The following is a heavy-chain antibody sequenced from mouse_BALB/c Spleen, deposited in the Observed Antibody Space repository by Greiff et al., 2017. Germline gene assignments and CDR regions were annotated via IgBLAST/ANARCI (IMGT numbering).Heavy chain of an antibody. J-gene: IGHJ4*01. CDR2: ISDGGSYT. CDR3: ARTGNYEYYYAMDY. Sequence: EVKLVESGGGLVKPGGSLKLSCAASGFTFSDYYMYWVRQTPEKRLEWVATISDGGSYTYYPDSVKGRFTISRDNAKNNLYLQMSSLKSEDTAMYYCARTGNYEYYYAMDYWGQGTSVTVSS. V-gene: IGHV5-4*02. CDR1: GFTFSDYY. D-gene: IGHD2-1*01.